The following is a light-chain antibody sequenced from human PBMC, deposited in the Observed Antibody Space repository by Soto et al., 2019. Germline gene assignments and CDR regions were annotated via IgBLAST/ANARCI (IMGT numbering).Light chain of an antibody. J-gene: IGKJ5*01. V-gene: IGKV3-11*01. CDR2: DAS. CDR3: QQYNNWPFS. CDR1: QSVSNNY. Sequence: EIVLTQSPGTLSLSPGERATLSCRASQSVSNNYLAWYQQKPGQAPRLLIYDASNRATGIPARFSGTGSETDFTLTISGLQSEDSAVYFCQQYNNWPFSFGQGTRLEI.